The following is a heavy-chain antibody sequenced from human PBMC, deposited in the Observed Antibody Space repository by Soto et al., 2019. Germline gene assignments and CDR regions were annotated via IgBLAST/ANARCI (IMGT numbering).Heavy chain of an antibody. CDR3: AKDTTRYYDSSGYLSYYFDY. D-gene: IGHD3-22*01. CDR1: GFTFSSYA. Sequence: EVQLLESGGGLVQPGGSLRLSCAASGFTFSSYAMSWVRQAPGKGLEWVSAISGSGGSTYYADSVKGRFTISRDNSKNTLYLQRNSLRAEDTAVYYCAKDTTRYYDSSGYLSYYFDYWGQGTLVTVSS. CDR2: ISGSGGST. J-gene: IGHJ4*02. V-gene: IGHV3-23*01.